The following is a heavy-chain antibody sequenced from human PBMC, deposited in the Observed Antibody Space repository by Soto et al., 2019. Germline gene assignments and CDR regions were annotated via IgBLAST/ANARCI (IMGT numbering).Heavy chain of an antibody. Sequence: QVQLQESAPGLVKPSETLSPTCTVSGGSISSDFWSWIRQPPGKGLEWIGYIYISGNTDYSPSLKSRATITADTSRNLISLRLGAVNTAYTAVYFCARGRGDFRAGSGPRWMWRAPWGHGTLVPVSS. J-gene: IGHJ5*02. D-gene: IGHD3-3*01. CDR3: ARGRGDFRAGSGPRWMWRAP. V-gene: IGHV4-59*01. CDR2: IYISGNT. CDR1: GGSISSDF.